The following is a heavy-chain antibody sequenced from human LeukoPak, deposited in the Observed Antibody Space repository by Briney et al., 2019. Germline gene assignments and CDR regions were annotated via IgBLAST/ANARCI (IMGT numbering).Heavy chain of an antibody. J-gene: IGHJ4*02. V-gene: IGHV3-15*01. CDR1: GLTFSNAW. CDR3: TTGYCSGGPCYSSFRFDY. CDR2: MKSKTDGGTT. Sequence: GGSLRLSCAVPGLTFSNAWMSWVRQAPGKGLEWVGRMKSKTDGGTTDYAAPVKGKFTISRDDSKNTLYLQMNSLKTEDTAVYYCTTGYCSGGPCYSSFRFDYWGQGILVTVSS. D-gene: IGHD2-15*01.